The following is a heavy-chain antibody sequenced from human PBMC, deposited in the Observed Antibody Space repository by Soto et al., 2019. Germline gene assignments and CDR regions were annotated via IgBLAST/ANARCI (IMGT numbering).Heavy chain of an antibody. D-gene: IGHD5-12*01. CDR3: ARSQRARYYNMDV. Sequence: SETLSLTCTVSGGSISSYYCSWIRQAPWKGLEWIGYIYYSGITNYNPSLKSRGTISVDTSKNHFSLKLSSVTAADTAVYYCARSQRARYYNMDVWGQGTTVTVSS. CDR1: GGSISSYY. V-gene: IGHV4-59*01. CDR2: IYYSGIT. J-gene: IGHJ6*02.